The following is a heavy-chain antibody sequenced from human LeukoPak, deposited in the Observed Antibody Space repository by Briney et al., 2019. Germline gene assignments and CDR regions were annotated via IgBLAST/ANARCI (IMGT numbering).Heavy chain of an antibody. CDR2: IYSGGST. CDR1: GFTVSSNY. Sequence: GGSLRLSCAASGFTVSSNYMSWVRRAPGKGLEWVSVIYSGGSTYYADSVKGRFTISRDNSKNTLYLQMNSLRAEDTAVYYCARAYRDYYDSSGYFIDYWGQGTLVTVSS. V-gene: IGHV3-66*01. CDR3: ARAYRDYYDSSGYFIDY. J-gene: IGHJ4*02. D-gene: IGHD3-22*01.